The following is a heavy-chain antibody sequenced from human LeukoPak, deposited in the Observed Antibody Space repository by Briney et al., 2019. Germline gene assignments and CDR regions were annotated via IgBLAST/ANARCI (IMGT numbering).Heavy chain of an antibody. CDR3: AKRAPYYFDY. CDR1: GFTFDDYA. Sequence: GGSLRLSCAASGFTFDDYAMHWVRQAPGKGLEWVSLISGDGGSTYYSDSVKGRFTISRDNSRNTLYLQMNSLRAEDTAVYYCAKRAPYYFDYWGQGTLVTVTS. V-gene: IGHV3-43*02. CDR2: ISGDGGST. J-gene: IGHJ4*02.